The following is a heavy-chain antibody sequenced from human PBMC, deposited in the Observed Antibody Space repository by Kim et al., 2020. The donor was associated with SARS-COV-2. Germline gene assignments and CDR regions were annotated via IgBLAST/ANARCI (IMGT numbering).Heavy chain of an antibody. CDR3: ALIMHRENSFNI. D-gene: IGHD3-16*01. J-gene: IGHJ3*02. CDR1: TFAFSIYE. V-gene: IGHV3-48*03. Sequence: GGSLRLSCAASTFAFSIYEMNWLRQAPGKGLEWLSYISNTGDTVYYAESIEGRFTISRDNANNSLFLQMDSLRVEDKAVYYCALIMHRENSFNIWGQGT. CDR2: ISNTGDTV.